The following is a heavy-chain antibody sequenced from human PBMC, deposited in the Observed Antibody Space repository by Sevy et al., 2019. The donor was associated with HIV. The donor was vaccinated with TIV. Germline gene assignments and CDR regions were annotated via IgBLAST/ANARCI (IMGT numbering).Heavy chain of an antibody. Sequence: SLRLSCTASGFTFGDYAMSWFRQAPGKGLEWVGFIRSKAYGGTTEYAASVKGRFTISRDDSKSIAYLQMNSLKTEDTAVYYCTRDSYYDFWSGYYSHFDYWGQGTLVTVSS. D-gene: IGHD3-3*01. CDR1: GFTFGDYA. CDR3: TRDSYYDFWSGYYSHFDY. V-gene: IGHV3-49*03. J-gene: IGHJ4*02. CDR2: IRSKAYGGTT.